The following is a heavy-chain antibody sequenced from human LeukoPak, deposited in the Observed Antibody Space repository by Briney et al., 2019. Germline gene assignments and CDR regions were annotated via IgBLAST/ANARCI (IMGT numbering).Heavy chain of an antibody. CDR3: ASRMYASGSHFNY. CDR1: GFSFSTTEVG. Sequence: ESGPTLVNPTQTLTLTCTFSGFSFSTTEVGVGWIRQPPGKALEWLVIIYWDDDKHYSPCLKSRLTITKDTSKNQVVITMTNMDPVDKDSYYCASRMYASGSHFNYWGQGTLVTVSS. J-gene: IGHJ4*02. V-gene: IGHV2-5*02. CDR2: IYWDDDK. D-gene: IGHD3-10*01.